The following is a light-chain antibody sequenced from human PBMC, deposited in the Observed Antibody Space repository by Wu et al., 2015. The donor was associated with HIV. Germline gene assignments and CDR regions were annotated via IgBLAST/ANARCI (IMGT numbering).Light chain of an antibody. V-gene: IGKV1-5*03. CDR1: QSISSW. CDR2: KAS. J-gene: IGKJ2*01. CDR3: QQYNSYPYT. Sequence: IITCRASQSISSWLAWFQQRPGKAPNLLIYKASSLESGVPSRFSGSGSGTEFSLTISSLQPEDFASYYCQQYNSYPYTFGQGTKVEMK.